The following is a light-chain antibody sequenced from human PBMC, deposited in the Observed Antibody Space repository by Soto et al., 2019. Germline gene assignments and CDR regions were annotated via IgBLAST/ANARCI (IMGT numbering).Light chain of an antibody. J-gene: IGLJ3*02. CDR1: SSDVGTYNY. CDR3: SSYTTSNTQV. Sequence: QSALTQPASVSGSPGQSITISCTGTSSDVGTYNYVSWYQHRPGKAPKLMIYDVSYGTSGVSNRFSGSKSANTASLTISGLQAEDEADYYCSSYTTSNTQVFGGGTKLTVL. CDR2: DVS. V-gene: IGLV2-14*01.